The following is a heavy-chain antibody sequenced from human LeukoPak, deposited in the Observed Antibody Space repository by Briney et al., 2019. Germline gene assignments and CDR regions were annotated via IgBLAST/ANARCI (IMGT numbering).Heavy chain of an antibody. V-gene: IGHV4-39*01. CDR2: IYYSGST. Sequence: SETMSLICTVSGGSISSSSYYWGWIRQPPGKGLEWIGSIYYSGSTYYNPSLKSRVTISVDTSKNQFSLKLSSVTAADTAVYYCARQVLGFYYFDYWGQGTLVTVSS. D-gene: IGHD3-3*01. J-gene: IGHJ4*02. CDR3: ARQVLGFYYFDY. CDR1: GGSISSSSYY.